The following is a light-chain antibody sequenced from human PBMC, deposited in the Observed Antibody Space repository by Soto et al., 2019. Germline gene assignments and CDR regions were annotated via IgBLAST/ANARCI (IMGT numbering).Light chain of an antibody. Sequence: EIVLTQSPGTLSLSPGERATLSCRASQSVSSSYLAWYQQKPGQAPRLLIYGASSRATGFPDRFSGSGSGTDFTLTISRLEPEDFAVYYCQQYGRSPTWTFGQGTKV. V-gene: IGKV3-20*01. CDR1: QSVSSSY. CDR3: QQYGRSPTWT. J-gene: IGKJ1*01. CDR2: GAS.